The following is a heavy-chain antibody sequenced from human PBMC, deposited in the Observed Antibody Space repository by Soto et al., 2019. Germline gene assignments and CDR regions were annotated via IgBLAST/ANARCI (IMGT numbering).Heavy chain of an antibody. CDR3: AKPPLAAATYYFDC. CDR1: GFTFSSYA. J-gene: IGHJ4*02. Sequence: GGSVRLSCAASGFTFSSYAMSWVRQAPGKGLEWVSGISGSGGSTYYADPVKGRFTISRDNSKNTLYLQMNSLRAEDTAVYYCAKPPLAAATYYFDCWGQGTLVTVSS. V-gene: IGHV3-23*01. CDR2: ISGSGGST. D-gene: IGHD6-13*01.